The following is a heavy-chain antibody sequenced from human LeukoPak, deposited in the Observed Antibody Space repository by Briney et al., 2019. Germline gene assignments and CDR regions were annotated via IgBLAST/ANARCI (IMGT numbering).Heavy chain of an antibody. J-gene: IGHJ6*03. CDR3: ARVESAAVGTDYMDV. CDR1: GGSISSSSYY. Sequence: SETLSLTCTVSGGSISSSSYYWGWIRQPPGKGLEWIGSIYYSGSTYYNPSLKSRVTISVDTSKNQFSLKLSSVTAADTAVYYCARVESAAVGTDYMDVWGKGTTVTISS. V-gene: IGHV4-39*07. CDR2: IYYSGST. D-gene: IGHD6-13*01.